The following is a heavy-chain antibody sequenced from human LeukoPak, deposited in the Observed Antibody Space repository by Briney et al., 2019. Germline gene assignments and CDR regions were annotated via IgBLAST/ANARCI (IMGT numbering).Heavy chain of an antibody. CDR1: GFTLDDYA. V-gene: IGHV3-9*01. D-gene: IGHD3-10*01. Sequence: PGGSLRLSCAASGFTLDDYAMHWVRHALGKGLEWVSGISWNSGSIGYADSVKGRFTISRDNAKNSLYLQMNSLRAEDTALYYCAKKGGLLWFGELSPGAFDIWGQGTMVTVSS. CDR2: ISWNSGSI. J-gene: IGHJ3*02. CDR3: AKKGGLLWFGELSPGAFDI.